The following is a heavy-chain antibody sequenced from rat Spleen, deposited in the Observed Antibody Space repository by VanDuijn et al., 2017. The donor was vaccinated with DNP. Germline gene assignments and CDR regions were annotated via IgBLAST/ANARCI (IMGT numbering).Heavy chain of an antibody. CDR1: GFTFSDYY. J-gene: IGHJ2*01. CDR3: TRRAGLSYYFDY. D-gene: IGHD1-1*01. V-gene: IGHV5-17*01. Sequence: EVLLVESDGGLVQPGRSLKLSCAVSGFTFSDYYMAWVRQAPAKGLEWVATIIYDGSTTYYRDSVKGRFTISRDNAKSTLFLQMDSLRSEDTATYYCTRRAGLSYYFDYWGQGVMVTVSS. CDR2: IIYDGSTT.